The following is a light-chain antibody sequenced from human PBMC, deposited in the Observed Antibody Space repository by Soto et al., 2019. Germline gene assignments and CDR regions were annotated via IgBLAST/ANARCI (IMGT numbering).Light chain of an antibody. CDR1: QSISSW. CDR2: DAS. CDR3: QQYNSYWT. J-gene: IGKJ1*01. Sequence: DIQMTQSPSTLSASVGDRVTITCRASQSISSWLAWYQQKPGEAPKLLIYDASSVESGVPSRFSCSGYGTEFPLTISSLQPDDFATYYRQQYNSYWTFGQGTKVEIK. V-gene: IGKV1-5*01.